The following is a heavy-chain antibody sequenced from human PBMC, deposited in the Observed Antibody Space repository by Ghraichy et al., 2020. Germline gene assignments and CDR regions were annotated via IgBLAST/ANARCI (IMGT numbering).Heavy chain of an antibody. CDR1: GFTFSPYW. V-gene: IGHV3-74*01. CDR2: INNDGSNS. J-gene: IGHJ3*01. D-gene: IGHD3-16*01. Sequence: GESLNISCAASGFTFSPYWMHCVRQVPGKGLLWVSRINNDGSNSIYADSVKGRFTISRDNTKNTLYLQMTSLRAEDTAVYYCARGGGNHAFDVWGRGTMVTVSS. CDR3: ARGGGNHAFDV.